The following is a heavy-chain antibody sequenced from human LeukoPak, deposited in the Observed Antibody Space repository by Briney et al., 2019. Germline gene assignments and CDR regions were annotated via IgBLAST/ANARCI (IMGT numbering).Heavy chain of an antibody. CDR1: GYTSTGYY. J-gene: IGHJ4*02. Sequence: GSVKVSCKASGYTSTGYYMHCVRQAPGPGLKWMGWISVYNGNTNYAQKLQGRVTMTTDTSTSTAYMELRSLRSADTAVYYCARDLVYNYDSSGYHYYFDYWGQGTLVTVSS. CDR2: ISVYNGNT. D-gene: IGHD3-22*01. V-gene: IGHV1-18*04. CDR3: ARDLVYNYDSSGYHYYFDY.